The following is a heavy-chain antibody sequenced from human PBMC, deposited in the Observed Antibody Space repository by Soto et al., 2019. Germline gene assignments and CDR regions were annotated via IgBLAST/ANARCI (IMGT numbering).Heavy chain of an antibody. CDR3: ARGQDIGSWIIDH. CDR2: NNAGTGAT. Sequence: GASVKVSCKAFGYTFSNYALHWVRQAPGQRLEWMGYNNAGTGATEYSQKNQNRVTITRDTSANTVNKKMNSLRSEDTAVYYCARGQDIGSWIIDHWG. J-gene: IGHJ4*01. CDR1: GYTFSNYA. D-gene: IGHD6-13*01. V-gene: IGHV1-3*01.